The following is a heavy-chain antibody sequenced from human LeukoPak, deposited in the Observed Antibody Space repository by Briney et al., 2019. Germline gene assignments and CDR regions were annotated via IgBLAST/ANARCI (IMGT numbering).Heavy chain of an antibody. Sequence: SETLSLTCTVSGGSISSYYWSWIRQPPGKGLEWIGYIYYSGSTNYNPSLKSRATISVDTSKNQFSLKLSSVTAADTAVYYCARDTGSYGSCGMDVWGQGTTVTVSS. CDR3: ARDTGSYGSCGMDV. CDR1: GGSISSYY. CDR2: IYYSGST. V-gene: IGHV4-59*01. J-gene: IGHJ6*02. D-gene: IGHD5-18*01.